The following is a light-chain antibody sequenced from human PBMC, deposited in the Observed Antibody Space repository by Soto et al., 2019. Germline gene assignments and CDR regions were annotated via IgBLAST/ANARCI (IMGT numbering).Light chain of an antibody. CDR2: DDR. Sequence: SYELTQPPSVSVAPGQTATMPCGGNHVGSYSVHWYQQKPVQAPVLVVHDDRNRPSWIAERFSGSNSGNTATLTIRRVEAGDEADYFCQVWDRGSNHLVFGGGTKLTVL. CDR1: HVGSYS. CDR3: QVWDRGSNHLV. V-gene: IGLV3-21*02. J-gene: IGLJ2*01.